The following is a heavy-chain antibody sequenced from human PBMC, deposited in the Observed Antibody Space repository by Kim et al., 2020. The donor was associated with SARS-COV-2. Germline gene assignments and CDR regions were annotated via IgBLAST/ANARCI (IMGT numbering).Heavy chain of an antibody. D-gene: IGHD1-26*01. CDR1: GGSIRSYY. CDR2: VYHTGNT. V-gene: IGHV4-59*01. CDR3: ASSGVGAVGWFDP. J-gene: IGHJ5*02. Sequence: SETLSLTCSVSGGSIRSYYWTWIRQPPGKRLEWFGYVYHTGNTNYNPSLRGRVTISLDTSKRQFSLTLNSVTAADTAVYYCASSGVGAVGWFDPWGQGTLVSVSS.